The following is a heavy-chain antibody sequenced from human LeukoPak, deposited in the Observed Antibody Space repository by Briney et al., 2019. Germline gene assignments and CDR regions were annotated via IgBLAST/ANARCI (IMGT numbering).Heavy chain of an antibody. CDR2: ISYSGST. V-gene: IGHV4-59*01. CDR1: GGSFRSYY. D-gene: IGHD2-8*01. J-gene: IGHJ4*02. CDR3: ARHTPLMTFDH. Sequence: SETLSLTCTVSGGSFRSYYWAWIRQPPGQGLEWIAFISYSGSTNVNPSLKSRVTTSVDTSKNQFSLKLSSVTAADTAVYYCARHTPLMTFDHWGQGTLVTVSS.